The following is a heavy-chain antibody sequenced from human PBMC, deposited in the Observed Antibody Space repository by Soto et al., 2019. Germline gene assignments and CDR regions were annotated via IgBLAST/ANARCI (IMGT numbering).Heavy chain of an antibody. CDR2: ISAYNGNT. CDR3: ARDSPPPRE. V-gene: IGHV1-18*01. J-gene: IGHJ4*02. Sequence: QVQLVQSGAEVKKPGASVKVACKASGYSFASYAISWVRQATGQGLEWMGWISAYNGNTNYAHKLQGRVTMTTDTSTSTAYMELRSLRSDDTAVYYSARDSPPPREWGQGTLVTVSS. CDR1: GYSFASYA.